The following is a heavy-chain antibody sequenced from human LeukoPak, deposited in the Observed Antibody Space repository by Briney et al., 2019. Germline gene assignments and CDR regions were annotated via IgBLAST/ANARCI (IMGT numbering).Heavy chain of an antibody. CDR3: AIWGTDQNY. CDR1: GLTLSNYW. CDR2: INPDGGEE. J-gene: IGHJ4*02. D-gene: IGHD3-16*01. V-gene: IGHV3-7*02. Sequence: PGGSLRLSCAVSGLTLSNYWMNWVRQAPGKGLEWVANINPDGGEERYVDSVKGRFVISRGNAKNSLYLQMNSLRAEDTAVYYCAIWGTDQNYWGQGTLVPVSS.